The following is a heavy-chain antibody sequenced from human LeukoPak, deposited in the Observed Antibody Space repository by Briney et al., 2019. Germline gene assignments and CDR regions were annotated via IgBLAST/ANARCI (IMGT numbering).Heavy chain of an antibody. CDR1: GGSISSGSYY. D-gene: IGHD3-22*01. J-gene: IGHJ4*02. Sequence: SQTLSLTCTVSGGSISSGSYYWSWIRQPAGKGLEWIGRIYTSGSTNYNPSLKSRVTISVDTSKNQFSLKLSSVTAADTAVYYCARDYYDSSGYSTVDYWGQGTLVTVSS. V-gene: IGHV4-61*02. CDR3: ARDYYDSSGYSTVDY. CDR2: IYTSGST.